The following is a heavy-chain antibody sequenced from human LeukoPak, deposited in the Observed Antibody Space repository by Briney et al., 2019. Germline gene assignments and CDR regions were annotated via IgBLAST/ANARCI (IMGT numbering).Heavy chain of an antibody. V-gene: IGHV4-39*07. D-gene: IGHD4-17*01. CDR2: IFYSGST. CDR3: ARSATVTTGYFDY. J-gene: IGHJ4*02. CDR1: GASITGSGCY. Sequence: PSETLSLTCTVSGASITGSGCYWGWIRQPPGKGLEWIGSIFYSGSTYYNPSLKSRVTISEDTSKNQFSLKLSSVTAADTAVYYCARSATVTTGYFDYWGQGTLVTVSS.